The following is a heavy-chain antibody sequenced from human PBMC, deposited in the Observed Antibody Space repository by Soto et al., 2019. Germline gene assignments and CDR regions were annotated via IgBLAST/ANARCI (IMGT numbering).Heavy chain of an antibody. D-gene: IGHD2-15*01. J-gene: IGHJ6*02. CDR2: IIPIFGTA. V-gene: IGHV1-69*13. CDR3: ARDQGLGYCSGGSCYPPGGYYYGRDV. CDR1: GGTFSSYA. Sequence: SVKVSCKASGGTFSSYAISWVRQAPGQGLEWMGGIIPIFGTANYAQKFQGRVTITADESTSTAYMELSSLRSEDTAVYYCARDQGLGYCSGGSCYPPGGYYYGRDVWGQGTTVTVSS.